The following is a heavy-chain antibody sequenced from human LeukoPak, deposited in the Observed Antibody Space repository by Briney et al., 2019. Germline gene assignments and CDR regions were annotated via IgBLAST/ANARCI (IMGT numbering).Heavy chain of an antibody. CDR2: MYYSGST. CDR1: GGSISSYY. D-gene: IGHD6-13*01. Sequence: SETLSLTCTVSGGSISSYYWSWIRQPPGKGLEWIGYMYYSGSTNYNPSLKSRVTISVDTSKNQFSLKLSSVTAADTAVYYCARARYSSSWACDYWGQGTLVTVSS. V-gene: IGHV4-59*01. CDR3: ARARYSSSWACDY. J-gene: IGHJ4*02.